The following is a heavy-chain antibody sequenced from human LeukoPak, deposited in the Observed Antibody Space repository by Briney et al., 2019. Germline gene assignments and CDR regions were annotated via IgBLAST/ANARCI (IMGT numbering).Heavy chain of an antibody. V-gene: IGHV2-5*02. CDR3: AHRYVEWSGYQEGFDP. J-gene: IGHJ5*02. CDR2: IYWDDDK. D-gene: IGHD3-3*01. CDR1: GFSLSTSGAG. Sequence: VSGPTLLHPTPTLTLTFTFSGFSLSTSGAGVGWIRQPPGKALEWLALIYWDDDKRYSPSLKSRLTITKDTSKNQVVLTMTNMDPVDTATYYCAHRYVEWSGYQEGFDPWGQGTLVTVSS.